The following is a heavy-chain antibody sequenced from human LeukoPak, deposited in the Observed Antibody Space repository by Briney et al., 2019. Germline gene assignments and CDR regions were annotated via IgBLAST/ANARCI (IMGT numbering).Heavy chain of an antibody. V-gene: IGHV4-61*02. J-gene: IGHJ6*03. CDR3: ATNSYGHYQYYYYMDV. Sequence: SETLSLTCTVSGGSISSGSYYWSWLRQPAGTGLEWIGRIYTSGNTNYNPSLQSRVTISVDTSKNQFSLKLSSVTAADTAVYYCATNSYGHYQYYYYMDVWGKGTTVTISS. CDR2: IYTSGNT. D-gene: IGHD5-18*01. CDR1: GGSISSGSYY.